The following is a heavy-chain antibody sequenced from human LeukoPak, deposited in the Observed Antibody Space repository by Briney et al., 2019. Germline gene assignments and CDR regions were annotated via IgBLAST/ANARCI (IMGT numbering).Heavy chain of an antibody. V-gene: IGHV3-64*02. CDR1: GFIFSNYA. CDR2: ISTNGGRT. CDR3: AKSPNYYDSSGIFDY. Sequence: GGSLRLSCAASGFIFSNYAIHWVRQAPGKGLEHVSSISTNGGRTYFADSVKGRFTISRDNSKNTVNLQMGSLRAEDTAVYYCAKSPNYYDSSGIFDYWGQGTLVTVSS. D-gene: IGHD3-22*01. J-gene: IGHJ4*02.